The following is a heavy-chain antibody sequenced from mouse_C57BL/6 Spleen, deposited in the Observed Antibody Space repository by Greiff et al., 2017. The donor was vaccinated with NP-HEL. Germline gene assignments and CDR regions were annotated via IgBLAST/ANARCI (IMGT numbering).Heavy chain of an antibody. D-gene: IGHD2-2*01. CDR3: AREGGLGYDKRVYYFDY. J-gene: IGHJ2*01. Sequence: QVQLQQSGAELVRPGTSVKMSCKASGYTFTNYWIGWAKQRPGHGLEWIGDIYPGGGYTNYNEKFKGKATLTADKSSSTAYMQFSSLTSEDSAIYYCAREGGLGYDKRVYYFDYWGQGTTLTVSS. CDR2: IYPGGGYT. CDR1: GYTFTNYW. V-gene: IGHV1-63*01.